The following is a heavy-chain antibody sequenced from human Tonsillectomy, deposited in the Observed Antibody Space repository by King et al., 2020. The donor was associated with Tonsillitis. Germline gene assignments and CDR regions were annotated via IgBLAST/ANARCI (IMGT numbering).Heavy chain of an antibody. V-gene: IGHV3-30*18. CDR2: ISYDGSNK. J-gene: IGHJ4*02. D-gene: IGHD5-18*01. CDR3: AKEGGYSYGYIKGYYFDY. Sequence: QLVQSGGGVVQPGRSLRLSCAASGFTFSSYGMHWVRQAPGKGLEWVAVISYDGSNKYYVDSVKGRFTISRDNSKNTLYLQMNSLRAEDTAVYYCAKEGGYSYGYIKGYYFDYWGQGTLVTVTS. CDR1: GFTFSSYG.